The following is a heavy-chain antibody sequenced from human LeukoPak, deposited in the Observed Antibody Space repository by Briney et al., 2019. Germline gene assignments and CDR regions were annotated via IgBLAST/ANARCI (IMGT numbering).Heavy chain of an antibody. CDR2: IRYDGSNK. CDR3: AQGYGRFDY. D-gene: IGHD2-15*01. Sequence: GGSLRLSCAASGFTFSSCGFHWVRKAPGKGLEWVAFIRYDGSNKYYPDSVKGRFTISTDNSKNTVYLQMNRLRDEDTAIYYCAQGYGRFDYWGQGTRVTVSS. J-gene: IGHJ4*02. V-gene: IGHV3-30*02. CDR1: GFTFSSCG.